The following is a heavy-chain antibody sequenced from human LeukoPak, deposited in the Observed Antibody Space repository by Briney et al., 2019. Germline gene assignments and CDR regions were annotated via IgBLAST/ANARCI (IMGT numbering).Heavy chain of an antibody. CDR2: INHSGST. V-gene: IGHV4-34*01. D-gene: IGHD3-22*01. CDR3: ARGSLNDSF. CDR1: GVSFSGYY. Sequence: KASETLSLTCAVYGVSFSGYYWSWIRQPPGKGLEWIGEINHSGSTNYNPSLKSRVTISVDTSKNQFSLKLSSVTAADTAVYYCARGSLNDSFWGQGTLVTVSS. J-gene: IGHJ4*02.